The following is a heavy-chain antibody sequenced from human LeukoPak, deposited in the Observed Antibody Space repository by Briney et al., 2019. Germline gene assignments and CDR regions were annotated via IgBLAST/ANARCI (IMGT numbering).Heavy chain of an antibody. CDR3: ARGDYYGSGSLDY. J-gene: IGHJ4*02. D-gene: IGHD3-10*01. V-gene: IGHV4-59*08. CDR2: IHYSGST. Sequence: QSSETLSLTCTVSGGSISSYYWSWIREPPGKGLEWIGYIHYSGSTNYNPSLKSRVTISVDTSKNQFSLKLSSVTAADTAVYYCARGDYYGSGSLDYWGQGTLVTVSS. CDR1: GGSISSYY.